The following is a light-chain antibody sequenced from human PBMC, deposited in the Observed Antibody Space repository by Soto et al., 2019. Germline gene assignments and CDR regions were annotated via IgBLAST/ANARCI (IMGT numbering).Light chain of an antibody. CDR1: QSISSW. V-gene: IGKV1-5*01. CDR3: QQSYSTPQT. J-gene: IGKJ1*01. Sequence: DIQMTQSPSTLCASVGDRVTITCRASQSISSWLAWYQQKPGKAPKLLIYDASSLESGVPSRFSGSGSGTEFTLTISSLQPDDFATYYCQQSYSTPQTFGQGTTVDIK. CDR2: DAS.